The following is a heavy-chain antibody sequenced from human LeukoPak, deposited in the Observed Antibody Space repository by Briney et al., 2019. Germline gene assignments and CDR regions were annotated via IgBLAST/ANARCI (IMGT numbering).Heavy chain of an antibody. Sequence: GGSLRLSCVASGFTFSSYGMSWVRQAPGKGLEWVSAISGSGGSTYYADSVKGRFTISRDNSKNTLYLQMNSLRAEDTAVYYCAKDNYDSSGYYYWVAFDIWGQGTMVTVSS. J-gene: IGHJ3*02. D-gene: IGHD3-22*01. CDR3: AKDNYDSSGYYYWVAFDI. CDR1: GFTFSSYG. CDR2: ISGSGGST. V-gene: IGHV3-23*01.